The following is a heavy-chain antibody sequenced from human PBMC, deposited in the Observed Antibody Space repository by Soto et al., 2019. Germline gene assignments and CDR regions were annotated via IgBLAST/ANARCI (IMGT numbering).Heavy chain of an antibody. CDR3: ARDGGDYGMDV. V-gene: IGHV3-33*01. CDR1: GFTFSSYG. J-gene: IGHJ6*02. Sequence: GGSLRLSCAASGFTFSSYGMHWVRQAPGKGLEWVAVIWYYGSNKYYADSVEGRFTISRDNSKNTLYLQMNSLRAEDTAVYYCARDGGDYGMDVWGQGTTVTVSS. D-gene: IGHD2-15*01. CDR2: IWYYGSNK.